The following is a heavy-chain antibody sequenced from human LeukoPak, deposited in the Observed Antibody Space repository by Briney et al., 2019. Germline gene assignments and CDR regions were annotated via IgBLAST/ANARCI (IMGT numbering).Heavy chain of an antibody. CDR2: IIPIFGTA. V-gene: IGHV1-69*13. J-gene: IGHJ3*02. Sequence: SVKVSCKASGGTFSSYAISWVQQAPGQGLEWMGGIIPIFGTANYAQKFQGGVTITADESTSTAYMELSSLRSEDTAVYYCARRGYPEAFDIWGQGTMVTVSS. D-gene: IGHD1-1*01. CDR3: ARRGYPEAFDI. CDR1: GGTFSSYA.